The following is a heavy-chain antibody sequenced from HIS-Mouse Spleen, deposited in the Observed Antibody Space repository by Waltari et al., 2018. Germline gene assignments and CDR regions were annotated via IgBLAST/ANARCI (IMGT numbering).Heavy chain of an antibody. CDR1: GGPISSSSYY. D-gene: IGHD6-13*01. Sequence: QLQLQESGPGLVKPSEPLSLTCTVPGGPISSSSYYWGWLRQPQGKGLEWIGSIYYSGSTYYNPSRKSRVTISVDTSKNQFSLKLSSVTAADTAVYYCAREIPYSSSWYDWYFDLWGRGTLVTVSS. CDR2: IYYSGST. V-gene: IGHV4-39*07. CDR3: AREIPYSSSWYDWYFDL. J-gene: IGHJ2*01.